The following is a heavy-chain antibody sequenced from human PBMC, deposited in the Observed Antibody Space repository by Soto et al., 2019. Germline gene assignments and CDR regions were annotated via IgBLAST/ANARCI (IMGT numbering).Heavy chain of an antibody. CDR1: GGTLSSYA. CDR3: ARRYYDYIWGSYRPDAFDI. CDR2: ISAYNGNT. Sequence: ASVKVSCKASGGTLSSYAISWVRQAPGQGLEWMGWISAYNGNTNYAQKLQGRVTMTTDTSTSTAYMELRSLRSDDTAVYYCARRYYDYIWGSYRPDAFDIWGQGTMVTVSS. D-gene: IGHD3-16*02. J-gene: IGHJ3*02. V-gene: IGHV1-18*01.